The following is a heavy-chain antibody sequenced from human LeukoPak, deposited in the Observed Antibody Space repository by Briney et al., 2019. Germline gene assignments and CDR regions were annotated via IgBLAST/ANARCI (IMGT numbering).Heavy chain of an antibody. Sequence: GGSLRLSCAASGFTFSSYAMSWVRQAPGKGLEGVSAISGSGGSTYYADSVKGRFTISRDNSKNTLYLQMNSLRAEDTAVYYCAKDTHMDIVVVPAALDYWGQGTLVTVSS. CDR1: GFTFSSYA. CDR3: AKDTHMDIVVVPAALDY. D-gene: IGHD2-2*03. CDR2: ISGSGGST. J-gene: IGHJ4*02. V-gene: IGHV3-23*01.